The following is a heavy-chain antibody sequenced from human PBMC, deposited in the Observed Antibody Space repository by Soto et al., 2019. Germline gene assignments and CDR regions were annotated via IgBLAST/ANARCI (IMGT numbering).Heavy chain of an antibody. CDR3: ATAWVAVTAPDY. J-gene: IGHJ4*02. D-gene: IGHD2-21*02. V-gene: IGHV1-3*05. CDR2: INAGNGNT. Sequence: QVQLVQSGAEEKKPGASVKVSCKASGYTFTSYAMHWVRQAPGQRLEWMGWINAGNGNTKYSQKFQGRVTITRDTSASTAYMELSSLRSEDTAVYYCATAWVAVTAPDYWGQGTLVTVSS. CDR1: GYTFTSYA.